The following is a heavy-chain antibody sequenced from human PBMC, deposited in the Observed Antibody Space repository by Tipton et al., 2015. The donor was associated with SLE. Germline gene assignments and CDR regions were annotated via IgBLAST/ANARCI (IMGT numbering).Heavy chain of an antibody. CDR2: INSDGSST. Sequence: SLRLSCAASGFTFSSYWMHWVRQAPGKGLVWVSRINSDGSSTSYADSVKGRFTISRDNAKNSLSLQMNSLRAEDTAVYYCAREVGGQLWYFDLWGRGTLVTVSS. D-gene: IGHD5-18*01. CDR3: AREVGGQLWYFDL. CDR1: GFTFSSYW. J-gene: IGHJ2*01. V-gene: IGHV3-74*01.